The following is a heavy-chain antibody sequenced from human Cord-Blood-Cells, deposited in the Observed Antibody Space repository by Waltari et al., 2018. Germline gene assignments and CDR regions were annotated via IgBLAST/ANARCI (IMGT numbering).Heavy chain of an antibody. CDR1: GGSFSGYY. CDR3: ARGPTIFGVVIMGFDY. CDR2: INHSGST. J-gene: IGHJ4*02. Sequence: QVQLQQWGAGLLKPSETLSLTCAVYGGSFSGYYWSWIRQPPGKVLEWIGEINHSGSTNYNPSLKSRVTISVDTSKNQFSLKLSSVTAADTAVYYCARGPTIFGVVIMGFDYWGQGTLVTVSS. D-gene: IGHD3-3*01. V-gene: IGHV4-34*01.